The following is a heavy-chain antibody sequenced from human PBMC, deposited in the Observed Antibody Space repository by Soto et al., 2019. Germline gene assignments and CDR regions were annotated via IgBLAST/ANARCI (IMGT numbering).Heavy chain of an antibody. V-gene: IGHV3-21*01. CDR3: ARGYCSSTSCWDY. D-gene: IGHD2-2*01. J-gene: IGHJ4*02. Sequence: PGGSLRLSCAASGFTFSNYAMSWVRQAPGKGLEWVSSISSASSYIYYADSVKGRFTISRDNAKNSLYLQMNSLRAEDMAVYYCARGYCSSTSCWDYWAQGTLVTVSS. CDR1: GFTFSNYA. CDR2: ISSASSYI.